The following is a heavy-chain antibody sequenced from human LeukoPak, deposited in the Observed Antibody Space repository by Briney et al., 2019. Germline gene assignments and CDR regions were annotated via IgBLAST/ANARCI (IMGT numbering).Heavy chain of an antibody. CDR1: GYSSTDYW. J-gene: IGHJ4*02. D-gene: IGHD1-7*01. CDR3: ARRMGTTEDFDY. V-gene: IGHV5-51*01. Sequence: PGGSLRLSCKGSGYSSTDYWIGWVRQMPGKGLEWMGIIYPADSDTRYSPSFQGQVTISADKSISTAYLQWSSLKASDTAMYYCARRMGTTEDFDYWGQGTLVTVSS. CDR2: IYPADSDT.